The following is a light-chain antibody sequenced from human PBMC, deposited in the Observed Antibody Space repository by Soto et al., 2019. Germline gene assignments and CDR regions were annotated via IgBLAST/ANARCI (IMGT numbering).Light chain of an antibody. J-gene: IGLJ1*01. CDR1: SSDVGGYKY. CDR2: DVP. V-gene: IGLV2-14*03. Sequence: QSVLTQPASVSGSPGQSITISSTGTSSDVGGYKYVSWYQHHPGKAPKVTIYDVPKRPSGVSNRFSGSKSVNTASLTISGLQAEDEADYYCSSYTTISTYVFGTGTKVTVL. CDR3: SSYTTISTYV.